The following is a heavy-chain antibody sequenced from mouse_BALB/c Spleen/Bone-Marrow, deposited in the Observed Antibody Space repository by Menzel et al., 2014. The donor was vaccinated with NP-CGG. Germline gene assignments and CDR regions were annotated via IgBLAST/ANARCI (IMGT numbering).Heavy chain of an antibody. CDR2: ISSGSSTI. CDR3: ARDRYDEYFDV. CDR1: GFTFSSFG. V-gene: IGHV5-17*02. D-gene: IGHD2-14*01. J-gene: IGHJ1*01. Sequence: EVQVVESGGGLVQPGGSRKLSCAASGFTFSSFGMHWVRQAPEKGLEWVAYISSGSSTIYYADTVKGRLTISRDNPKNTLFLQMTSLRSEDTAMYYCARDRYDEYFDVWGAGTTVTVSS.